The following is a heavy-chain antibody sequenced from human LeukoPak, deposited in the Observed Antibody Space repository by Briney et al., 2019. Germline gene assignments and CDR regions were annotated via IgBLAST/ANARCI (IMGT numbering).Heavy chain of an antibody. CDR3: ARINYDSSGYRSDY. J-gene: IGHJ4*02. D-gene: IGHD3-22*01. CDR1: GGSISSYY. CDR2: IYYSGST. V-gene: IGHV4-59*01. Sequence: SETLSLTCTVSGGSISSYYWSWIRQPPGEGLEWIGYIYYSGSTNYNPSLKSRVTISVDTSKNQFSLKLSSVTAADTAVYYCARINYDSSGYRSDYWGQGTLVTVSS.